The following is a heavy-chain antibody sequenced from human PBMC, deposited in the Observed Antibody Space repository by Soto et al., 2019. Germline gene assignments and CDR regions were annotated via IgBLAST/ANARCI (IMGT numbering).Heavy chain of an antibody. CDR1: GYTFTSYE. Sequence: ASVKVSCKASGYTFTSYEINWVRQATGQGLEWMGWMNPNSGNTGYAQKFQGRVTMTRNTSISTAYMELSSLRSEDTAVYYCARAQFDFWSGVNNWFDPWGQGTLVTVSS. V-gene: IGHV1-8*01. CDR3: ARAQFDFWSGVNNWFDP. CDR2: MNPNSGNT. J-gene: IGHJ5*02. D-gene: IGHD3-3*01.